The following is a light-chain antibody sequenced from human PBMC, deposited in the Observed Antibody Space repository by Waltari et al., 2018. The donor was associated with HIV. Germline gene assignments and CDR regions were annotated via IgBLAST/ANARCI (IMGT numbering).Light chain of an antibody. CDR2: EPA. V-gene: IGKV2D-29*01. CDR1: QSLLHSDGKTF. CDR3: MQSIQVPIT. Sequence: DIVMTQTPLSLSVTPGQPASISCKSSQSLLHSDGKTFLSWYLQKPGQPPKQLISEPANRISGVPDSLSGSESGTEYTLQISRVEADDVGVYYCMQSIQVPITFGQGTRLDIK. J-gene: IGKJ5*01.